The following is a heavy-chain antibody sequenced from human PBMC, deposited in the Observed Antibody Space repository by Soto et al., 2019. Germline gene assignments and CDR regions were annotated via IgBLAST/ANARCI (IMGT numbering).Heavy chain of an antibody. CDR2: INHSGST. J-gene: IGHJ6*03. V-gene: IGHV4-34*01. CDR1: GGSFSGYY. Sequence: SETLSLTCAVYGGSFSGYYWSWIRQPPGKGLEWIGEINHSGSTNYNPSLKSRVTISVDTSKNQFSLKLSSVTAADTAVYYCARGIPTIFGVVISDYYYMDVWGKGTTVTLSS. D-gene: IGHD3-3*01. CDR3: ARGIPTIFGVVISDYYYMDV.